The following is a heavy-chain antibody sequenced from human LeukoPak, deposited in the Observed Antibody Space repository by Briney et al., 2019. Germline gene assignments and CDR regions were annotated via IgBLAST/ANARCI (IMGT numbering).Heavy chain of an antibody. CDR3: ARDPYSSWDAFDI. J-gene: IGHJ3*02. Sequence: SETPSLTCTVSGGSISSYYWSWIRQPPGKGLEWIGYIYYSGSTNYNPFLKSRVTISVDTSKNQFSLKLSSVTAADTAVYYCARDPYSSWDAFDIWGQGTMVTVSS. V-gene: IGHV4-59*01. CDR2: IYYSGST. CDR1: GGSISSYY. D-gene: IGHD6-13*01.